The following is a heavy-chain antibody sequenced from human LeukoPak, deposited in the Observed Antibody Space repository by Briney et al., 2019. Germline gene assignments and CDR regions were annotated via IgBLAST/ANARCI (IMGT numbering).Heavy chain of an antibody. D-gene: IGHD3-22*01. J-gene: IGHJ1*01. CDR2: INPSGGST. CDR1: GYTFTSYY. Sequence: ASVKVSCKASGYTFTSYYMHWVRQAPGQGLEWMGIINPSGGSTSYAQKFQGRVTMTRDTSTSTVYMELSSLRSEDTAVYYCARDPARDSSGSYLQHWGQGTLVTVSS. V-gene: IGHV1-46*01. CDR3: ARDPARDSSGSYLQH.